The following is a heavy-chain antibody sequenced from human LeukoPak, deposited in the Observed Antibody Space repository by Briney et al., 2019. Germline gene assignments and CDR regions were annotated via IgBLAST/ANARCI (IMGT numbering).Heavy chain of an antibody. CDR1: GFTSSSYW. CDR2: IKQDGNEK. D-gene: IGHD6-13*01. CDR3: AKDHSSTWSPYYFDY. J-gene: IGHJ4*02. Sequence: PGGSLRLSCAASGFTSSSYWMSWVRQAPGKGLEWVANIKQDGNEKYYVDSVKGRFTISRDNAKNSLYLQMNSLRAEDSAVYYCAKDHSSTWSPYYFDYWGQGTLVTVSS. V-gene: IGHV3-7*01.